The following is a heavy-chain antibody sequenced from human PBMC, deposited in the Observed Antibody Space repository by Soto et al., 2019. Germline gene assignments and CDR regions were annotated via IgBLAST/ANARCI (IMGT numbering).Heavy chain of an antibody. CDR3: ARDGESSSSSDFDF. J-gene: IGHJ4*02. V-gene: IGHV3-48*02. D-gene: IGHD2-2*01. Sequence: DVQLVESGGGLVQPGGSLRLSCAASGFTFGYYNMHWVRQAPGKGLEWVSFVRSSGDDTYYADSVKGRFTISRDNAKDSKYLQMNSLREEDTAAYYCARDGESSSSSDFDFWGQGALVTVSS. CDR1: GFTFGYYN. CDR2: VRSSGDDT.